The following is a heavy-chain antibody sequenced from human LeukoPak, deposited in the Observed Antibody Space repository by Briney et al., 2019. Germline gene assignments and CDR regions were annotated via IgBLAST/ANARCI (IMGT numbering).Heavy chain of an antibody. CDR2: INPNTGGT. J-gene: IGHJ4*02. Sequence: ASVKVSCKASGYTFTGFYMHWGRQAPGQGFEWMGWINPNTGGTNYAQKFRGRVTMTRDTSITTAYMELSGLTSDDTAVYYCASYPRYSSSPPFDYWGQGTLVTVSS. D-gene: IGHD6-6*01. CDR1: GYTFTGFY. V-gene: IGHV1-2*02. CDR3: ASYPRYSSSPPFDY.